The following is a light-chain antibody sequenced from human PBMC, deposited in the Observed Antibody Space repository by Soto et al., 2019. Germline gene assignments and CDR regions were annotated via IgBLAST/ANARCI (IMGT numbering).Light chain of an antibody. CDR2: DAS. CDR3: QQYDNVRLT. Sequence: DLQMTQSPSSLSASVGDRVTITCQASQDISKYLNWFQQKPGKAPKLLIYDASNLETGVSSRFSGSGSGTDFTFTISSLQPEDIATYYCQQYDNVRLTFGGGTKVELK. V-gene: IGKV1-33*01. J-gene: IGKJ4*01. CDR1: QDISKY.